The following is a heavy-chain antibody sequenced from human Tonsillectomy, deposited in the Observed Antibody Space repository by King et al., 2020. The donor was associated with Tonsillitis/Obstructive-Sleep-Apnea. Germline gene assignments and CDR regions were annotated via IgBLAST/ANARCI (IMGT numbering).Heavy chain of an antibody. J-gene: IGHJ4*02. CDR3: ARQGGYCSGGSCYSVGQLYY. Sequence: QLQESGPGLVKPSETLSLTCTVSGGSISSSSYYWGWIRQPPGKGLEWIGSIYYSGSTYYNPSLKSRVTISVDTSKNQFSLKLSSVTAADTAVYYCARQGGYCSGGSCYSVGQLYYWGQGTLVTVSS. D-gene: IGHD2-15*01. CDR1: GGSISSSSYY. CDR2: IYYSGST. V-gene: IGHV4-39*01.